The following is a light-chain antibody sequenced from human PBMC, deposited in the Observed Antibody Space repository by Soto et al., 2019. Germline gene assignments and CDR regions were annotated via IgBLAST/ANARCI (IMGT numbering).Light chain of an antibody. CDR1: QTVSRN. V-gene: IGKV3-15*01. J-gene: IGKJ1*01. Sequence: EIVLTQSPATLSVSPGERATLSCRASQTVSRNLAWYQQKPGQAPRLLFHGASTRATSVPARFSGSGSGTEFTLTVSSLQSEDFAVYFCQQSNIWPWTFGQGTKVEIK. CDR3: QQSNIWPWT. CDR2: GAS.